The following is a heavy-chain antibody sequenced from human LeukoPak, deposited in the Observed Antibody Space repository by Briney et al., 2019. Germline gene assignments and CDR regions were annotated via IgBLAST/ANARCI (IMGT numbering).Heavy chain of an antibody. CDR2: IHYSGST. CDR3: ARLRYFDWLAFSP. CDR1: GGSISSYY. J-gene: IGHJ4*02. Sequence: SETLSLTCTVSGGSISSYYWSWIRQPPGKGLEWIGYIHYSGSTSYNPSLKSRVTISLDTSTNQFSLKLSSVTAADTAMYYCARLRYFDWLAFSPWGQGTLVTVSS. D-gene: IGHD3-9*01. V-gene: IGHV4-59*08.